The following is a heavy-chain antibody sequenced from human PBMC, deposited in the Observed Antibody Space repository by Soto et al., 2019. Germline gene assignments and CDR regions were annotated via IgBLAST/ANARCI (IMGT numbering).Heavy chain of an antibody. CDR1: GFTLSRHT. V-gene: IGHV3-21*01. D-gene: IGHD3-22*01. CDR2: IGSRTSDI. J-gene: IGHJ3*02. Sequence: GGSLRLPCAASGFTLSRHTMNWVRQAPGKGLEWVSFIGSRTSDIYYADSVKGRFTISRDNAKNSLYLDLTRLRAEDTAVYFCVRDYYDTSGYPNTFDMWGQGTMVTV. CDR3: VRDYYDTSGYPNTFDM.